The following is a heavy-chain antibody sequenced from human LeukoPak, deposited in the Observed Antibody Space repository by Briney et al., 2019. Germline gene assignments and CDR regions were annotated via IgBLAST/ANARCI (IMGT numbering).Heavy chain of an antibody. CDR2: IHYSGNT. Sequence: PSETLSLTCTVCGGSISSSYYYWGWIRQSPGRGLEWIGSIHYSGNTYYNPSLKSRVTISVDTSKTQFSLKLSSVTAADTAVYYCARSINNWFDPWGQGTLVTVSS. CDR3: ARSINNWFDP. CDR1: GGSISSSYYY. J-gene: IGHJ5*02. V-gene: IGHV4-39*01. D-gene: IGHD6-6*01.